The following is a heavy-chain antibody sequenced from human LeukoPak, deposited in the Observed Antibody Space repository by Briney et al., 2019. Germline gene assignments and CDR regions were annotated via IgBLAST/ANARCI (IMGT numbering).Heavy chain of an antibody. J-gene: IGHJ4*02. CDR3: ARDLVAAAGTTFDC. V-gene: IGHV3-48*01. CDR1: GFTFSRSS. D-gene: IGHD6-13*01. CDR2: ISSSSSII. Sequence: PGGSLRLSCAASGFTFSRSSMNWVRQAPGKGLEWVSYISSSSSIIYYADSVRGRFTISRDNAKNSLYLQMNSLRAEDTAAYYCARDLVAAAGTTFDCWGQGTLVTVSS.